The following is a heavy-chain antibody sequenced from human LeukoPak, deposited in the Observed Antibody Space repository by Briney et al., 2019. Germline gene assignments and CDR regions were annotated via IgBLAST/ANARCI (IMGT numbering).Heavy chain of an antibody. CDR3: ASSAAAAQYYFNY. D-gene: IGHD2-15*01. CDR1: GFTFDDYG. J-gene: IGHJ4*02. CDR2: IYSGGST. V-gene: IGHV3-53*01. Sequence: GGSLRLSCAASGFTFDDYGMSWVRQAPGKGLEWVSIIYSGGSTFYADSVKGRFTISRDNSKNTLYLQMNSLRAEDTAVYYCASSAAAAQYYFNYWGRGTLVTVSS.